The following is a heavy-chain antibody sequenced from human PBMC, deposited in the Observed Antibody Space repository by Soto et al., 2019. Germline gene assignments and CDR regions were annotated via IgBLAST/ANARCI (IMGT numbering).Heavy chain of an antibody. V-gene: IGHV3-7*03. CDR1: GFTFSNYW. Sequence: EVQLVESGGGLVQPGGSLRLSCAASGFTFSNYWMSWVGRAPGKGLEWVANIHPDGSLKHYADSVKGRFTISRDNAKNLLDLTMNSLRAEDTAVYYCGRIPCSGGRCYYDFWGQGTLVSVSS. J-gene: IGHJ4*02. D-gene: IGHD2-15*01. CDR3: GRIPCSGGRCYYDF. CDR2: IHPDGSLK.